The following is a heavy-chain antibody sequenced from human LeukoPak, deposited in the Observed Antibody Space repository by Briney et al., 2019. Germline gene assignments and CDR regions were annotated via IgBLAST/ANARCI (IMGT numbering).Heavy chain of an antibody. Sequence: GGSLRLSCAASGFTFSSYWMSWVRQAPGKGLEWVSAISASGGGTYYADSVKGRFTISRDNSRSTVFLQMSSLRAEDTAVYYCAKAPHCPNDVCRYFDYWGQGILVTVSS. D-gene: IGHD2-8*01. J-gene: IGHJ4*02. CDR2: ISASGGGT. CDR1: GFTFSSYW. CDR3: AKAPHCPNDVCRYFDY. V-gene: IGHV3-23*01.